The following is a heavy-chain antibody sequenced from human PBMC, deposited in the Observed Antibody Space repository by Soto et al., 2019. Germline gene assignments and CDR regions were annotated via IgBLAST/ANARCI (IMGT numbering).Heavy chain of an antibody. CDR2: ISGSGGST. D-gene: IGHD3-10*01. CDR1: GFTFSSYA. J-gene: IGHJ6*02. Sequence: EVQLLESGGGLVQPGGSLRLSCAASGFTFSSYAMSWVRQAPGKGLEWVSAISGSGGSTYYADSVKGRFTISRDNSKNTLYLQMNSLRAEYTAVYYCAKVVKGSGRYYGMDVWGQGTKVTVSS. V-gene: IGHV3-23*01. CDR3: AKVVKGSGRYYGMDV.